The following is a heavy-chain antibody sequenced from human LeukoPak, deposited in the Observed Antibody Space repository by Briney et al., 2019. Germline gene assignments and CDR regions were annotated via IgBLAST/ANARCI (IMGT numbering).Heavy chain of an antibody. Sequence: GASVKVSCKASGYTFTSYGISWVRQAPGQGLEWMGWISAYNGNTNYAQKLQGRVTMTTDTSTSTAYMELRSLRSDDTAVYYCAREYYDFWPGFSDAFDIWGQGTMVTVSS. CDR1: GYTFTSYG. J-gene: IGHJ3*02. V-gene: IGHV1-18*01. CDR3: AREYYDFWPGFSDAFDI. D-gene: IGHD3-3*01. CDR2: ISAYNGNT.